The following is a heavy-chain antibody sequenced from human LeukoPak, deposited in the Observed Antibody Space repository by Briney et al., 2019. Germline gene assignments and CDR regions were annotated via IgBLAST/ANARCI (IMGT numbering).Heavy chain of an antibody. D-gene: IGHD3-10*01. CDR3: AKDMAAYYYSSGNIDY. J-gene: IGHJ4*02. CDR1: GFTFDDYA. CDR2: ISWDGGST. Sequence: GGSLRLSCAASGFTFDDYAMHWVRQAPGKGLEWVSFISWDGGSTYYADSVKGRFTISRDNSKNSLYLQMNSLRAEDTALYYCAKDMAAYYYSSGNIDYWGQGTLVTVSS. V-gene: IGHV3-43D*03.